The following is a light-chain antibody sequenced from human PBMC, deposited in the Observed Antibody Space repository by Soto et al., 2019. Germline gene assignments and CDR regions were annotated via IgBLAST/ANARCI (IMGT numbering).Light chain of an antibody. CDR2: DDD. CDR3: GSWDSSLRAYV. V-gene: IGLV1-51*01. CDR1: SSNIGGNS. Sequence: QSVMSQPPSVSAAPGQRFTLSCSGSSSNIGGNSVSWYQQLPGTAPKLLIYDDDQRPSGIPDRFSGSKSGTSATLGITGFQTGDEADYYCGSWDSSLRAYVFGTGTKLTVL. J-gene: IGLJ1*01.